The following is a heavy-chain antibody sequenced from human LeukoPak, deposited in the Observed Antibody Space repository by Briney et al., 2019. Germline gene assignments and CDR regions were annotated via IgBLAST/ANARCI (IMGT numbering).Heavy chain of an antibody. J-gene: IGHJ4*02. CDR1: GGSISSGGYY. Sequence: PSETLSLTCTVSGGSISSGGYYWSWIRQHPGKGLEWIGYIYYSGSIYYNPSLKSRVTISVDTSKNQFSLKLSSVTAADTAVYYCARAGGSGSHFDYWGQGTLVTVSS. D-gene: IGHD1-26*01. CDR2: IYYSGSI. CDR3: ARAGGSGSHFDY. V-gene: IGHV4-31*03.